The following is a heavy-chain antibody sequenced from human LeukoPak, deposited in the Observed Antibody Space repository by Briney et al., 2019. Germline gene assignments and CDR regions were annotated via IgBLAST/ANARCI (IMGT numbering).Heavy chain of an antibody. V-gene: IGHV1-8*01. J-gene: IGHJ6*03. CDR3: ARGDSSSSTRYYYYYYMDV. CDR2: MNPNSGNT. D-gene: IGHD6-6*01. Sequence: GASVKVSSKASVYTFTSYDINWVRQATGQGLEWMGWMNPNSGNTGYAQKFQGRVTMTRNTSISTADMELSSLRSEDTAVYYCARGDSSSSTRYYYYYYMDVWGKGTTVTVSS. CDR1: VYTFTSYD.